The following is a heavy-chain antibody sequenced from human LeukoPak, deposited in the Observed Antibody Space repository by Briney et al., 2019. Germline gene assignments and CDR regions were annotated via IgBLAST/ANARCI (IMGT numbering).Heavy chain of an antibody. V-gene: IGHV4-4*02. CDR3: ARAYNYYGSGSYLYYFDY. CDR1: GGSISSSNW. J-gene: IGHJ4*02. Sequence: SGTLSLTCAVSGGSISSSNWWSWVRQPPGKGLEWIGEIYHSGSTYYNPSLKSRVTISVDRFKNQFSLKLSSVTAADTAVYYCARAYNYYGSGSYLYYFDYWGQGTLVTVSS. D-gene: IGHD3-10*01. CDR2: IYHSGST.